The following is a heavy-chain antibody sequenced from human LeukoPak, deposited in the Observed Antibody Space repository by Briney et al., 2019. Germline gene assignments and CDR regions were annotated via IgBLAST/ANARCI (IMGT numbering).Heavy chain of an antibody. V-gene: IGHV1-2*02. CDR2: VNPNNGDT. CDR3: AYYSYAASFDL. CDR1: GYTFTDFL. D-gene: IGHD5-18*01. J-gene: IGHJ5*02. Sequence: ASVWVSCKAPGYTFTDFLIDWVRQAPGQGLEWMGWVNPNNGDTNYAQTFQGRVTMTRDTSISTAFMDLSRLRSDDTAVYYCAYYSYAASFDLWGQGTLVSVSS.